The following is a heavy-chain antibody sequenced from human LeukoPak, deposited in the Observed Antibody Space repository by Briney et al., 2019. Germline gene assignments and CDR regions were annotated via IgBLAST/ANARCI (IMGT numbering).Heavy chain of an antibody. D-gene: IGHD1-26*01. CDR3: ARRKFSGSYSSYYYYYYMDV. Sequence: GGSLRLSCAASGFTFSTYGMHWVRQAPGKGLEWVANIKQDGSEKYYVDSVKGRFTISRDNAKNSLYLQMNSLRAEDTAAYYCARRKFSGSYSSYYYYYYMDVWGKGTTVTVSS. V-gene: IGHV3-7*01. J-gene: IGHJ6*03. CDR2: IKQDGSEK. CDR1: GFTFSTYG.